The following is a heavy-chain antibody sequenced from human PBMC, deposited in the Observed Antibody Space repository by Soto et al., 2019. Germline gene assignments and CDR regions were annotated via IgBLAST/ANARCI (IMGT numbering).Heavy chain of an antibody. CDR1: GFTFRIYA. D-gene: IGHD2-15*01. J-gene: IGHJ6*02. CDR2: ISYDGSNK. Sequence: QVPLVESGGGVVQPGRSLRLSCAASGFTFRIYAMHWVRQAPGKGLECVAVISYDGSNKFYRDSVKGRFTISRDNSKNTPYLQINSLRYEDTAVYYCARGDREDIAVVIGARPGEYGVDVWGQGTTVTVSS. CDR3: ARGDREDIAVVIGARPGEYGVDV. V-gene: IGHV3-30-3*01.